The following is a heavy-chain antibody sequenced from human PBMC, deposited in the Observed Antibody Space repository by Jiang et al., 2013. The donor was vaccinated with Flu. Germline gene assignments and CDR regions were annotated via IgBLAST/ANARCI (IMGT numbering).Heavy chain of an antibody. CDR2: ISSSSSYT. J-gene: IGHJ4*02. Sequence: VQLLESGGGLVKPGGSLRLSCAASGSTFSDYYMSWIRQAPGKGLEWVSYISSSSSYTNYADSVKGRFTISRDNAKNSLYLQMNSLRAEDTAVYYCAREYCSSTSCLHHFDYWGQGTLVTVSS. CDR3: AREYCSSTSCLHHFDY. V-gene: IGHV3-11*06. CDR1: GSTFSDYY. D-gene: IGHD2-2*01.